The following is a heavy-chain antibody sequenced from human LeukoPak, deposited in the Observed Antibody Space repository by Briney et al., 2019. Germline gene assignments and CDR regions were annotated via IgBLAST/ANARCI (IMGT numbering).Heavy chain of an antibody. J-gene: IGHJ4*02. Sequence: ESGPTLVNPTQTLTLTCTFSGFSLSTSGVGVGWIRQPPGKALEWLALIYWNDDNRYSPSLKSRLTITKDTSKNQLVLTMTNMDPVDTATYYCAHLRSSGYSTVFDYWGQGTLVTVSS. CDR1: GFSLSTSGVG. CDR3: AHLRSSGYSTVFDY. CDR2: IYWNDDN. V-gene: IGHV2-5*01. D-gene: IGHD3-22*01.